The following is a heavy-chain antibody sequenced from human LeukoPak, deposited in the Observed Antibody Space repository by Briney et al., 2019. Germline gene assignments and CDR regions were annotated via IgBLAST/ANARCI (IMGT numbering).Heavy chain of an antibody. V-gene: IGHV3-48*03. D-gene: IGHD6-19*01. CDR3: ALLAVASDFDS. CDR1: GFMFRSLA. CDR2: ISSGATTM. J-gene: IGHJ5*01. Sequence: PGGSLRLSCAASGFMFRSLATYWVRQAPGKGLEWIAYISSGATTMYYADSVKGRFTISRDDAKNSLFLQMKSLRAEDTAVYYCALLAVASDFDSWGQGALVTVSS.